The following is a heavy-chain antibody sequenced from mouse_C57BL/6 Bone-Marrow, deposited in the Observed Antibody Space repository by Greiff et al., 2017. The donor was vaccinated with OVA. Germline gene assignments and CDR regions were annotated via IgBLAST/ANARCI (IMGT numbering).Heavy chain of an antibody. J-gene: IGHJ4*01. CDR3: ASAEGDYEYERGAMDY. CDR2: ITPSSGYT. V-gene: IGHV1-4*01. Sequence: QVQLQQSGAELARPGASVKMSCKASGYTFTSYTMHWVKQRPGQGLEWIGYITPSSGYTKYNQKFKDKATLTADKSSSTAYMQLSSLTSEDSAVYYWASAEGDYEYERGAMDYWGQGTSVTVSS. CDR1: GYTFTSYT. D-gene: IGHD2-4*01.